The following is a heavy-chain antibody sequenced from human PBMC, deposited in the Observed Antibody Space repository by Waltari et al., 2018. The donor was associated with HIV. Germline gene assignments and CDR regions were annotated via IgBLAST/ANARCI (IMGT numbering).Heavy chain of an antibody. D-gene: IGHD6-13*01. CDR1: GGSLSGYY. Sequence: QVQLQQWGAGLLMNSETLSLTCAVYGGSLSGYYASCIRQPQAKGLEWIGEINHSVSTNYNPSLKSRVTISVDTSKNQFSLKLSSVTAADTAVYYCASIAAAGTWDYYYYGMDVWGQGTTVTVSS. J-gene: IGHJ6*02. CDR3: ASIAAAGTWDYYYYGMDV. CDR2: INHSVST. V-gene: IGHV4-34*01.